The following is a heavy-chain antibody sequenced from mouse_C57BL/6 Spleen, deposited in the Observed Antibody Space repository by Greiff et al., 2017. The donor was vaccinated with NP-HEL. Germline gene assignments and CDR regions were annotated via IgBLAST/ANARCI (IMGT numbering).Heavy chain of an antibody. CDR2: IRSKSSNYAT. V-gene: IGHV10-3*01. Sequence: DVQLVESGGGLVQPKGSLKLSCAASGFTFNTYAMHWVRQAPGKGLEWVARIRSKSSNYATYYADSVKDRFTISRDDSQSMLYLQMNNLKTEDTAMYYCVGDSSGYVWFAYWGQGTLVTVSA. D-gene: IGHD3-2*02. CDR1: GFTFNTYA. J-gene: IGHJ3*01. CDR3: VGDSSGYVWFAY.